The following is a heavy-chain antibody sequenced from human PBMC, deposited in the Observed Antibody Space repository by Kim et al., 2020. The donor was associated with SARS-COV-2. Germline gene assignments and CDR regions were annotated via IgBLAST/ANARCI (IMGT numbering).Heavy chain of an antibody. CDR2: DGSEK. Sequence: DGSEKNYADSVKGRFTISRDNTKNSLYLQMNSLRAEDTAVYYCMKDFRGDWGQGILVTVSS. CDR3: MKDFRGD. V-gene: IGHV3-7*01. D-gene: IGHD3-10*01. J-gene: IGHJ4*02.